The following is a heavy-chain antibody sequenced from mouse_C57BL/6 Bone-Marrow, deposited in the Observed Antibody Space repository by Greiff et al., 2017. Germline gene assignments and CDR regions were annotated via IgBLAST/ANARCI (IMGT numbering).Heavy chain of an antibody. D-gene: IGHD2-3*01. J-gene: IGHJ3*01. CDR1: GYTFTSHW. Sequence: VQLQQSGPELVRPGASVKISCKAPGYTFTSHWMQWVRQRPGQGLEWIGEIVPGSGSTYYNDKFKGKATLPVDTSSSTAYMQLSSLTSEDSAVYFCAGGGSYDGYPAWFAYWCQGTVVTVSA. CDR2: IVPGSGST. V-gene: IGHV1-56*01. CDR3: AGGGSYDGYPAWFAY.